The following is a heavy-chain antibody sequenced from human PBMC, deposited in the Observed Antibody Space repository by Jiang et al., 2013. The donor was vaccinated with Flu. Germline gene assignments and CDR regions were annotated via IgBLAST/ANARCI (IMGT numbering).Heavy chain of an antibody. CDR1: GYTFTSYY. CDR3: ATLYYDSSGYHSGGGY. D-gene: IGHD3-22*01. CDR2: INPSGGST. V-gene: IGHV1-46*03. Sequence: VQLVESGAEVKKPGASVKVSCKASGYTFTSYYMHWVRQAPGQGLEWMGIINPSGGSTSYAQKFQGRVTMTRDTSTSTVYMELSSLRSEDTAVYYCATLYYDSSGYHSGGGYWGQGTLVTVSS. J-gene: IGHJ4*02.